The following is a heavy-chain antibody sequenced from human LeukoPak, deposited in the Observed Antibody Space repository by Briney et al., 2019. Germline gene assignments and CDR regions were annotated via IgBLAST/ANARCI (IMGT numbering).Heavy chain of an antibody. CDR3: ARDKEVLWFGEEGSFDY. Sequence: PGGSQRLSCAASGFTFSSYGMHWVRQAPGKGLEWVAVIWYDGSNKYYADSVKGRFTISRDNSKNTLYLQMNSLRAEDTAMYYCARDKEVLWFGEEGSFDYWGQGTLVTVSS. J-gene: IGHJ4*02. V-gene: IGHV3-33*01. CDR1: GFTFSSYG. D-gene: IGHD3-10*01. CDR2: IWYDGSNK.